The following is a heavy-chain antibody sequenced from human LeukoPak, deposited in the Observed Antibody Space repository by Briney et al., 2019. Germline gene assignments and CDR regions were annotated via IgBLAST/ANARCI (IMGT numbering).Heavy chain of an antibody. CDR1: GFTFSSYW. CDR3: AGGYCSGGSCYLKTGNWFDP. Sequence: GGSLRLSCAASGFTFSSYWMHWVRQAPGKGLVWVSRINSDGSSTSYADSVKGRFTISRDNAKNTLYLQMNSLRAEDTAVYYCAGGYCSGGSCYLKTGNWFDPWGQGTLVTVSS. CDR2: INSDGSST. V-gene: IGHV3-74*01. D-gene: IGHD2-15*01. J-gene: IGHJ5*02.